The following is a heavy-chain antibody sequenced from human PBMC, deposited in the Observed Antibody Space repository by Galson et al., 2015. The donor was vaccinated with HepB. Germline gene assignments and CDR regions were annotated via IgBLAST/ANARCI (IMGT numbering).Heavy chain of an antibody. Sequence: SLRLSCAASGFTFSGSAMHWVRQASGKGLEWVGRIRSKANSYATAYAASVKGRFTISRDDSKNTAYLQMNSLKTEDTAVYYCTPLAAAGTSPYLGSYYYYYGMDVWGQGTTVTVSS. CDR1: GFTFSGSA. CDR2: IRSKANSYAT. D-gene: IGHD6-13*01. V-gene: IGHV3-73*01. J-gene: IGHJ6*02. CDR3: TPLAAAGTSPYLGSYYYYYGMDV.